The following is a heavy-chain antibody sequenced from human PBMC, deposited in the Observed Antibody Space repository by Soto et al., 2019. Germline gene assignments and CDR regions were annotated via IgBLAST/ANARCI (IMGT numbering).Heavy chain of an antibody. D-gene: IGHD5-12*01. Sequence: SGPTLVNPTETLTLTCTVSGFSLSNAKMGVTWIRQPPGKALEWLAHIFSNDEKSYSTSLKSRLTISKDTSKSQVVLTMTNMDPVDTATYYCARISRDGYNYLDYWGQGTLVTVSS. CDR2: IFSNDEK. J-gene: IGHJ4*02. CDR3: ARISRDGYNYLDY. V-gene: IGHV2-26*01. CDR1: GFSLSNAKMG.